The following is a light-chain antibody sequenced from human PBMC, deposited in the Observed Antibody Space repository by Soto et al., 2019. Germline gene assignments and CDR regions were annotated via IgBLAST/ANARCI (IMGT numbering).Light chain of an antibody. CDR1: QSVSSSY. CDR3: QQYGSSQFT. CDR2: GAS. J-gene: IGKJ3*01. Sequence: EIVLTQSPGTLSLSPGERATLSCRASQSVSSSYLAWYQQKPGQAPRLLIYGASSRATGIPDRFSGSGSGTDFTLTSSRLEPEDSAVYYCQQYGSSQFTFGPGTKWISN. V-gene: IGKV3-20*01.